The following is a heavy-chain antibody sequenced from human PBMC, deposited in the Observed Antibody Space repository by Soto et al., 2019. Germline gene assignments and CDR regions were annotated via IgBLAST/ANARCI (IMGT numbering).Heavy chain of an antibody. CDR3: ARAMSTMPDY. J-gene: IGHJ4*02. CDR1: GFTFSSHW. V-gene: IGHV3-74*01. Sequence: EVQLVESGGGSVQPGGSLRLSCVASGFTFSSHWIYWVRQAPGKGLVWVSRTNTDGSFTSYADSVKGRFTISRDNAKNTLYLQMNSLRADDTAVYYCARAMSTMPDYWGQGTLVTVSS. CDR2: TNTDGSFT. D-gene: IGHD5-12*01.